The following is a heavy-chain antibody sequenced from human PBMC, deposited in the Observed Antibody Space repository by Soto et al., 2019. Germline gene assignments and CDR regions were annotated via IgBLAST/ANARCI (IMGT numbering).Heavy chain of an antibody. CDR1: GFNLKKFA. V-gene: IGHV3-23*01. Sequence: EVQLLESGGGVVQPGGSLRLSCVASGFNLKKFAMDGVRQAAGEGLEWVSGISCCGGSASYADSVKGRFSIARDDSKNTVSLQLNSLRVEDTAQYYCAKADGQQWLIPHLDNWGQGTLVTVS. J-gene: IGHJ4*02. D-gene: IGHD6-19*01. CDR3: AKADGQQWLIPHLDN. CDR2: ISCCGGSA.